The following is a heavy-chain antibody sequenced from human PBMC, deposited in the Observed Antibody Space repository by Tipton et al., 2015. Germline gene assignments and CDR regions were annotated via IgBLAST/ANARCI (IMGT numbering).Heavy chain of an antibody. Sequence: SLRLSCAASGFTFSSSAMTWVRQASGKGLEWVSAIGGGGATTYYADSVKGRFTISRDNSKNTLYLQMTSLRAEDTAVYYCVSGMGYWGQGTLVTVSS. J-gene: IGHJ4*02. CDR3: VSGMGY. CDR1: GFTFSSSA. CDR2: IGGGGATT. V-gene: IGHV3-23*01. D-gene: IGHD1-26*01.